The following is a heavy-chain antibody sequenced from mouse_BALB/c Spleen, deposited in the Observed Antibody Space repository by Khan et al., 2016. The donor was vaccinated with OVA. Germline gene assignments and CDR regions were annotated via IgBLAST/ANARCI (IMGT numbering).Heavy chain of an antibody. D-gene: IGHD2-4*01. V-gene: IGHV3-1*02. J-gene: IGHJ4*01. Sequence: EVQLQESGPDLVKPSRSLSLTCTVTGYSITSGYSWHWIRQFPGNKLEWMGYIHYSGSTNYNPSLKSRISITRDTSKNQFFLQLNSVTTEDTATYYCASATTMITTGDYWGQGTSVTVSS. CDR3: ASATTMITTGDY. CDR1: GYSITSGYS. CDR2: IHYSGST.